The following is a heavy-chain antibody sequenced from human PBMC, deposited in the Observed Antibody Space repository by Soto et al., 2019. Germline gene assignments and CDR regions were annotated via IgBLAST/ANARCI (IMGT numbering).Heavy chain of an antibody. CDR3: MPGGDAST. D-gene: IGHD3-16*01. Sequence: EVQLVESGGGLVQPGGSLRLSCAASGFTFRNYWMNWVRQAPGKGLEWVANTKPDGNERFYVDSVKGRFTISRDNAKNSVHLRMSSLRDEDTAVYYCMPGGDASTWGQGTLVTVSS. V-gene: IGHV3-7*01. CDR1: GFTFRNYW. CDR2: TKPDGNER. J-gene: IGHJ4*02.